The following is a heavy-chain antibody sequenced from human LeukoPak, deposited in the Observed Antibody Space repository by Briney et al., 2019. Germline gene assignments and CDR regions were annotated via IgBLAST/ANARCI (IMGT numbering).Heavy chain of an antibody. V-gene: IGHV4-59*11. CDR1: GGSISGHY. Sequence: TSETLSLTRTVSGGSISGHYWSWIRQPPGRGLEWIGCIFYSGSTNYNPSLKSRVTISVDTSKDQFSLNLSSVAAADTAVYYCARTRLSEYYFDYWGQGIPVTVSS. CDR3: ARTRLSEYYFDY. J-gene: IGHJ4*02. CDR2: IFYSGST. D-gene: IGHD2-21*02.